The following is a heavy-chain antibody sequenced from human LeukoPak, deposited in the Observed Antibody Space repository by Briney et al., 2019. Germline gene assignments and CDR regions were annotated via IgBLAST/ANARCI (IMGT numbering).Heavy chain of an antibody. V-gene: IGHV4-59*01. CDR1: GGSISSYY. J-gene: IGHJ4*02. Sequence: SETLSLTCTVSGGSISSYYWSWIRQPPGKGLEWIGYIYYSGSTNYNPSLKSRVTISVDTSKNQFSLKLSSVTAADTAVYYCARGFRGYSYGYCFHYWGQGTLVTVSS. D-gene: IGHD5-18*01. CDR3: ARGFRGYSYGYCFHY. CDR2: IYYSGST.